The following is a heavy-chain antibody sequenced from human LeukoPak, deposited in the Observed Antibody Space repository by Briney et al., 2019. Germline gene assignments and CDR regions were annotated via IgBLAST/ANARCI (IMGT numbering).Heavy chain of an antibody. J-gene: IGHJ6*02. CDR1: GFTFSSYS. D-gene: IGHD4-17*01. Sequence: GGSLRLSCAASGFTFSSYSMNWVRQAPGKGLEWVSYISSSSSTIYYADSVKGRFTISRDNAKNSLYLQMNSLRAEDTAVYYCARDSTTSSESYYYGMDVWGQGTTVTVSS. V-gene: IGHV3-48*04. CDR3: ARDSTTSSESYYYGMDV. CDR2: ISSSSSTI.